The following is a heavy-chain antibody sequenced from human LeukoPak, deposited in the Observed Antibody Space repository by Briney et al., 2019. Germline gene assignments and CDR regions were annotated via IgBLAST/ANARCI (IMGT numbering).Heavy chain of an antibody. V-gene: IGHV1-8*01. CDR1: GYTFPSHD. J-gene: IGHJ4*02. Sequence: ASVKVSCKASGYTFPSHDIIWVRQATGQGLEWMGWMNPNSGNKGYAQKFQGRVTMTRNTSINTAYMELSSLRSEDTAVYYCASTDTSGYNPFDNRGQGTLVTVSS. CDR3: ASTDTSGYNPFDN. D-gene: IGHD3-22*01. CDR2: MNPNSGNK.